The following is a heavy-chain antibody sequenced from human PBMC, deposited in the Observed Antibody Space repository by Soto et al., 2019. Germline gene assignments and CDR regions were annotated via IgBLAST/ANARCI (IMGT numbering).Heavy chain of an antibody. V-gene: IGHV4-39*01. D-gene: IGHD3-22*01. J-gene: IGHJ5*02. Sequence: SETLSLTCTVSGGSISSGSYYWGRIRQPPGKGLEWIGSIYYSGSTYYNPSLKSRVTISVDTSKNQFSLKLSSVTAADTAVYHCARAEGSYDSRGYSGLDRWGQETLVTVSS. CDR1: GGSISSGSYY. CDR3: ARAEGSYDSRGYSGLDR. CDR2: IYYSGST.